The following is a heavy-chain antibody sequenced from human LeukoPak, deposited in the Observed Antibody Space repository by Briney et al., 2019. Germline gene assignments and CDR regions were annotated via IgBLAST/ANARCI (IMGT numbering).Heavy chain of an antibody. CDR2: INHSGST. CDR3: ASRKLGNDY. D-gene: IGHD7-27*01. V-gene: IGHV4-34*01. J-gene: IGHJ4*02. Sequence: SETLSLTCAVYGGSFSGYYWSWIRQPPGKGLEWIGEINHSGSTNYNPSLKSRVTISVDTSKNQFTLKLSSVTAADTAVYYCASRKLGNDYWGQGTLVTVSS. CDR1: GGSFSGYY.